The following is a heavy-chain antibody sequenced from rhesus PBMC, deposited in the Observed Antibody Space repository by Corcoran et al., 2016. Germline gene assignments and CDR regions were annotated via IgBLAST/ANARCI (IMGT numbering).Heavy chain of an antibody. V-gene: IGHV4-80*01. CDR1: GGSFSIYW. Sequence: QVQLQESGPGLVKPSETLSLTCAVSGGSFSIYWWSWIRQPPGKGLEWIGEINGNSGSTNYNPSLKSRVTISKDASKNQFSLKLSSVTAADTAVYYCARLNTVTTNSFDYWGQGVLVTVSS. CDR2: INGNSGST. D-gene: IGHD4-23*01. J-gene: IGHJ4*01. CDR3: ARLNTVTTNSFDY.